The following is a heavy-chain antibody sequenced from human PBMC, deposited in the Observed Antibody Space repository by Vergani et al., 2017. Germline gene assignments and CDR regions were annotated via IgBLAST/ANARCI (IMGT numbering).Heavy chain of an antibody. CDR1: GGSFSTGGQS. CDR3: SGQGGEYDQGGLDV. J-gene: IGHJ3*01. V-gene: IGHV4-61*02. D-gene: IGHD4-17*01. CDR2: IYTSGAT. Sequence: QVQLQESGPGLVKPSQTLSLTCTVSGGSFSTGGQSWTWLRQAAGEGLEWIGRIYTSGATNYNPSLRSRTLMSVDASQKQFSLKLSSVTAADTAVYYWSGQGGEYDQGGLDVWGQGTKVTVTS.